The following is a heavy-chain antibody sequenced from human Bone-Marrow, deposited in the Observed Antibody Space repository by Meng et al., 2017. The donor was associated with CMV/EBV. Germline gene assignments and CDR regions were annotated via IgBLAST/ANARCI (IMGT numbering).Heavy chain of an antibody. D-gene: IGHD6-13*01. J-gene: IGHJ6*02. CDR1: GYSFTSYW. CDR3: ARGRRAAAGGGMDV. Sequence: GGSLRLSCKGSGYSFTSYWIGWVRQATGQGLEWMGWMNPNSGNTGYAQKFQGRVTITRNTSISTAYMELSSLRSEDTAVYYCARGRRAAAGGGMDVWGQGTTVTFSS. CDR2: MNPNSGNT. V-gene: IGHV1-8*03.